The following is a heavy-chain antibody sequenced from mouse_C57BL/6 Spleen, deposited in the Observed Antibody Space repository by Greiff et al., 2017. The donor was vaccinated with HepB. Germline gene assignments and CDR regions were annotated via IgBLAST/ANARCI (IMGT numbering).Heavy chain of an antibody. CDR2: IDPENGDT. D-gene: IGHD1-1*01. V-gene: IGHV14-4*01. Sequence: VQLQQSGAELVRPGASVKLSCTASGFNIKDDYMHWVKQRPEQGLEWIGWIDPENGDTEYASKFQGKATITADTSSNTADLQLSSLTSEDTAVYYCTTCGSRSYWYFDVWGTGTTVTVSS. J-gene: IGHJ1*03. CDR1: GFNIKDDY. CDR3: TTCGSRSYWYFDV.